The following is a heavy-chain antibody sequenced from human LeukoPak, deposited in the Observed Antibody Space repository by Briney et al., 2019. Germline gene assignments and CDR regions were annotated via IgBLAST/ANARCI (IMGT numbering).Heavy chain of an antibody. D-gene: IGHD2-21*01. V-gene: IGHV4-59*01. CDR2: IYYSGST. CDR1: GGSFSSYY. CDR3: ARDRSDLAYCGGDCYPDAFDI. J-gene: IGHJ3*02. Sequence: PSETLSLTCTASGGSFSSYYWSWVRQPPGKGLECIGHIYYSGSTNYNPSLTSRITISVDTSKSQFSLKLSSVTAADTAVYYCARDRSDLAYCGGDCYPDAFDIWGQGTMVTVSS.